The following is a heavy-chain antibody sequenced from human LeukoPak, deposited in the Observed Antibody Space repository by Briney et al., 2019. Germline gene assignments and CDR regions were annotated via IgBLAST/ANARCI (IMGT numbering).Heavy chain of an antibody. CDR3: ARDAWKDRYFDS. V-gene: IGHV3-7*01. J-gene: IGHJ4*02. Sequence: PGGSLRLSCAASGFTFSNNWMSWVRQAPGKGLEWVANIKQDGREKYYVDFVKGRFTISRDSARNSVFLQMNSLRVEDTAVYYCARDAWKDRYFDSWGQGTLVTVSS. CDR2: IKQDGREK. CDR1: GFTFSNNW. D-gene: IGHD1-1*01.